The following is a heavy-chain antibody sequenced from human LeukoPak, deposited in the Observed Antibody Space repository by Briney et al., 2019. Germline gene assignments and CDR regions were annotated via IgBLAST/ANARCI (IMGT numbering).Heavy chain of an antibody. CDR2: IIPIFGTA. V-gene: IGHV1-69*05. D-gene: IGHD1-14*01. CDR1: GGTFSIYA. CDR3: ARGTPYYYYYYMDV. Sequence: ASVTVSFKASGGTFSIYAISWVRQAPGQGLEWMGGIIPIFGTANYAQKFQGRVTITTDESTSTAYMELSSLRSEDTAVYYCARGTPYYYYYYMDVWGKGTTVTVSS. J-gene: IGHJ6*03.